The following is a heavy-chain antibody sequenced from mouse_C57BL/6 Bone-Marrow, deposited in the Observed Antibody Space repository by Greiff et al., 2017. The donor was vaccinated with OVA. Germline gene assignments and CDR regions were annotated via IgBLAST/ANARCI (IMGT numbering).Heavy chain of an antibody. J-gene: IGHJ1*03. CDR3: ARGRYYGSSHRYFDV. Sequence: QVQLKQSGAELARPGASVKLSCKASGYTFTSYGISWVKQRTGQGLEWIGEIYPRSGNTYYNEKFKGKATLTADKSSRTAYMELRSLTSEDSAVYFCARGRYYGSSHRYFDVWGTGTTVTVSS. CDR2: IYPRSGNT. V-gene: IGHV1-81*01. D-gene: IGHD1-1*01. CDR1: GYTFTSYG.